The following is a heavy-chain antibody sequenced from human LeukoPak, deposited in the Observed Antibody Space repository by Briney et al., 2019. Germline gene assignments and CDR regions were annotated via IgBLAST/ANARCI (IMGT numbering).Heavy chain of an antibody. CDR2: IYYSGST. D-gene: IGHD5-18*01. Sequence: PSQTLSLTCTVSGGSISSGDYYWSWIRQPPGKGLEWIGYIYYSGSTYYNPSLKSRVTISVDTFKNQFSLKLSSVTAADTAVYYCARERYVDTVPPAFDIWGQGTMVTVSS. CDR3: ARERYVDTVPPAFDI. V-gene: IGHV4-30-4*08. J-gene: IGHJ3*02. CDR1: GGSISSGDYY.